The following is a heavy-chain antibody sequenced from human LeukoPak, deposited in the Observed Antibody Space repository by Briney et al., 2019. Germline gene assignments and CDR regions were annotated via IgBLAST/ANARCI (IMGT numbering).Heavy chain of an antibody. CDR3: AKESVWFGELDSLGYFDY. CDR2: ISYDGSNK. D-gene: IGHD3-10*01. V-gene: IGHV3-30*18. Sequence: GGSLRLSCAASGFTFSSYGMHWVRQAPGKGLEWVAVISYDGSNKYYADSVKGRFTISRDNSKNTLYLQMNSLRAEDTAVYYCAKESVWFGELDSLGYFDYWGQGTLVTVSS. J-gene: IGHJ4*02. CDR1: GFTFSSYG.